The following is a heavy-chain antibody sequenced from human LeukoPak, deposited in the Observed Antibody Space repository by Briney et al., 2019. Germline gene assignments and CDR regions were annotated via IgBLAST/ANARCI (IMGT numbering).Heavy chain of an antibody. CDR2: ISSSSSYI. CDR3: ARVGRAITAAGFGAFDI. CDR1: GFTFSSYS. Sequence: PGGSLRLSCAASGFTFSSYSMNWVRQAPGKGLEWVSSISSSSSYIYYADSVKGRFTISRDNAKNSLYLQMSGLRADDTAVYYCARVGRAITAAGFGAFDIWGQGTMVTVSS. J-gene: IGHJ3*02. D-gene: IGHD6-13*01. V-gene: IGHV3-21*04.